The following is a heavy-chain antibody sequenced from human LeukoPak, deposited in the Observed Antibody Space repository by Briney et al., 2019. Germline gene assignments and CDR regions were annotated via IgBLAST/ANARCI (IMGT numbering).Heavy chain of an antibody. Sequence: GASVTVSCKASGYTFTSYDINWVRKATGQGLEWMGWLNPNSVNTGYAHKFQGRVTMTRNTSISTAYMELSSLRSEDTAVYYCASVGYDSSGYSTGARDYWGQGTLVTVSS. CDR3: ASVGYDSSGYSTGARDY. D-gene: IGHD3-22*01. J-gene: IGHJ4*02. CDR1: GYTFTSYD. CDR2: LNPNSVNT. V-gene: IGHV1-8*01.